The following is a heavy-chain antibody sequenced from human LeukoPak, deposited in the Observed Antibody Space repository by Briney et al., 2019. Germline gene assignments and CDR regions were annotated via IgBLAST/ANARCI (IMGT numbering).Heavy chain of an antibody. V-gene: IGHV3-49*03. J-gene: IGHJ6*03. CDR2: IRSKAYGGTT. CDR3: TRGRAAAGNDYLAYYYMDA. D-gene: IGHD6-13*01. CDR1: GFTFGDYA. Sequence: GGSLRLSCTASGFTFGDYAMSWFRQAPGKGLEWVGFIRSKAYGGTTEYAASVKGRFTISRDDSKSIAYLQMNSLKTEDTAVYYCTRGRAAAGNDYLAYYYMDAWGKGTTVTVSS.